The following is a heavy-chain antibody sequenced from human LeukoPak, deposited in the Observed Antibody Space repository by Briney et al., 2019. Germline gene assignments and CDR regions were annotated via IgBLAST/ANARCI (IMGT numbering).Heavy chain of an antibody. J-gene: IGHJ6*03. CDR2: IKQDGSEK. D-gene: IGHD2-15*01. Sequence: GGSLRLSCAASGFTFSSYWMSWVRQAPGKGLEWVANIKQDGSEKYYVDSVKGRFTISRDNAKNSLYLQMNSLRAEDTAVYYCARDVYCSGGSCYSIFGFYYYYYYMDVWGKGTTVTVSS. CDR3: ARDVYCSGGSCYSIFGFYYYYYYMDV. V-gene: IGHV3-7*01. CDR1: GFTFSSYW.